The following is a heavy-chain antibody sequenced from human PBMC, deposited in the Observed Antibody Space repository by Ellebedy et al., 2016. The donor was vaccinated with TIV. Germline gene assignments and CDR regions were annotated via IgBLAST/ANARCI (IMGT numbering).Heavy chain of an antibody. V-gene: IGHV1-2*04. Sequence: AASVKVSCKASGYTFTDYYMHWVRQAPGQGLEWMGWINPNSGGTNYAQKFQGWVTMTRDTSISTAYMELSRLRSDDTAVYYCARDKGIIGTTLGYYYYGIDVWGQGTTVTVSS. D-gene: IGHD1-14*01. J-gene: IGHJ6*02. CDR1: GYTFTDYY. CDR2: INPNSGGT. CDR3: ARDKGIIGTTLGYYYYGIDV.